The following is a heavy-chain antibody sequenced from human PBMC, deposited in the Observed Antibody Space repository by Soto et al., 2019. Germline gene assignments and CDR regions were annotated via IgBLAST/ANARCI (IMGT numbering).Heavy chain of an antibody. V-gene: IGHV1-8*01. Sequence: ASVKVSCKASGYSLTNNDVSWVRLATGQGLEWMGWMNPGSGDTGYAQKFQGRVTMTRDISIGTAYMELRSLRSDDTAIYYCARMASFGSLNWFDPWGQGTLVTVSS. CDR2: MNPGSGDT. CDR3: ARMASFGSLNWFDP. D-gene: IGHD3-10*01. CDR1: GYSLTNND. J-gene: IGHJ5*02.